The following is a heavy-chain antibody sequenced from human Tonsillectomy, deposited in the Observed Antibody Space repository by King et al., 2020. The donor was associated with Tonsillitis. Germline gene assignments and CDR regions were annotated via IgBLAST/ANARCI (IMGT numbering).Heavy chain of an antibody. J-gene: IGHJ6*02. Sequence: VQLVESGGGLVQPGGSLRLSCAASGFSFTNYAMSWVRQAPGKGLEWVSTISGGGGSTYYADSVRGRFTISRDNSKNTLYLQMNSLRAEDTAVYYCAKDWYVGTINSYNYDMHVWGQGTTVTVSS. CDR1: GFSFTNYA. V-gene: IGHV3-23*04. D-gene: IGHD4-23*01. CDR3: AKDWYVGTINSYNYDMHV. CDR2: ISGGGGST.